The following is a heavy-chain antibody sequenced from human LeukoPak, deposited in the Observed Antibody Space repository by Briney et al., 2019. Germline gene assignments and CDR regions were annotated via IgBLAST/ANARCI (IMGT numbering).Heavy chain of an antibody. Sequence: GGSLRLSCAASGFTFSSYDMHWVRQATGKGLEWVAVISYDGSNKYYADSVKGRFTISRDNSKNTLYLQMNSLRAEDTAVYYCAKESYSSGWYEFDYWGQGTLVTVSS. CDR2: ISYDGSNK. J-gene: IGHJ4*02. D-gene: IGHD6-19*01. CDR3: AKESYSSGWYEFDY. CDR1: GFTFSSYD. V-gene: IGHV3-30*18.